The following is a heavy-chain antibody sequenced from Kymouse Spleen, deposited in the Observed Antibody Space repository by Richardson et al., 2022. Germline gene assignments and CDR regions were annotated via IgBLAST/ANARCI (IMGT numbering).Heavy chain of an antibody. Sequence: QVQLQQWGAGLLKPSETLSLTCAVYGGSFSGYYWSWIRQPPGKGLEWIGEINHSGSTNYNPSLKSRVTISVDTSKNQFSLKLSSVTAADTAVYYCARRIGGSGSYPYYYYYGMDVWGQGTTVTVSS. V-gene: IGHV4-34*01. CDR3: ARRIGGSGSYPYYYYYGMDV. CDR2: INHSGST. J-gene: IGHJ6*02. D-gene: IGHD3-10*01. CDR1: GGSFSGYY.